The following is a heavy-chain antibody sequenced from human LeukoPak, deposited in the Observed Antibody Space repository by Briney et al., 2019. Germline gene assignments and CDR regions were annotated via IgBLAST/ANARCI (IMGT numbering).Heavy chain of an antibody. Sequence: SETLSLTCTVSGGSISSYYWSWIRQPPGKGLEWIGYIYYSGSTNYNPSLKSRVTISVDTSKNQFSLKLSSVTAADTAVYYCARGAAAAGVFDYWGQGTLVTVSS. V-gene: IGHV4-59*01. CDR1: GGSISSYY. CDR2: IYYSGST. D-gene: IGHD6-13*01. J-gene: IGHJ4*02. CDR3: ARGAAAAGVFDY.